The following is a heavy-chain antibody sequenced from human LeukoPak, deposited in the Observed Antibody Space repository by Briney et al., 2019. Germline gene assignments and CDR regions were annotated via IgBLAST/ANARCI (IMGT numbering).Heavy chain of an antibody. Sequence: GESLKISCRGPGYSFINNWIGWVRQMPGKGLEWMGIIYPGDSATTYSPSFQGQVTMSVDKSINTAYLQWRSLKASDTAMYYCAASSSTSSYIFNFWGQGTLVTVSS. D-gene: IGHD2-2*02. J-gene: IGHJ4*02. V-gene: IGHV5-51*01. CDR3: AASSSTSSYIFNF. CDR1: GYSFINNW. CDR2: IYPGDSAT.